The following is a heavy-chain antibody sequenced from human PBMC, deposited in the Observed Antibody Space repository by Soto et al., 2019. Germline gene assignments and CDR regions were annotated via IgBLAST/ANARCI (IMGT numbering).Heavy chain of an antibody. CDR1: GFTVSSNY. CDR2: IYGGGIT. D-gene: IGHD3-22*01. V-gene: IGHV3-53*01. CDR3: ATNTHDSGTYYFNS. J-gene: IGHJ4*02. Sequence: GGSLRLSCAASGFTVSSNYMSWVRQAPGKGLEWVSVIYGGGITYYADSVKGRFTISRDDSKNTLHLQMSSLRAEDTAVYYCATNTHDSGTYYFNSWGQGTLVTVSS.